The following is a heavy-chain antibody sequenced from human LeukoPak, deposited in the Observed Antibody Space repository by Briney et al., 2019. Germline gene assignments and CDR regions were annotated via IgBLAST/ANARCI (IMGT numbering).Heavy chain of an antibody. V-gene: IGHV4-39*01. J-gene: IGHJ4*02. CDR1: GGSISSSSYY. Sequence: PSETLSLTCTVSGGSISSSSYYWVWIRQPPGKGLEWIGNMQYSGSTYYNPSLKSRVAISVDTSKNQFSLKLSSVTAADTAVYYCARRVSSTSWFDYWGQGTLVTVSS. CDR3: ARRVSSTSWFDY. D-gene: IGHD2-2*01. CDR2: MQYSGST.